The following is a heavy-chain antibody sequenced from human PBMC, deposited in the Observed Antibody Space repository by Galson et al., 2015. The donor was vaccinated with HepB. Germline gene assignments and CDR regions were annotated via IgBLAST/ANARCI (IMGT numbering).Heavy chain of an antibody. CDR3: ARARYSTSPPDY. Sequence: SVKVSCKASGYTFTSHGISWVRQAPGQGLEWMGWTSAYNGNANYAQEFQGRVTMTTDTSTSTAYMELRSLRSDDTAVYYCARARYSTSPPDYWGQGTLVTVSS. CDR1: GYTFTSHG. V-gene: IGHV1-18*04. CDR2: TSAYNGNA. J-gene: IGHJ4*02. D-gene: IGHD6-6*01.